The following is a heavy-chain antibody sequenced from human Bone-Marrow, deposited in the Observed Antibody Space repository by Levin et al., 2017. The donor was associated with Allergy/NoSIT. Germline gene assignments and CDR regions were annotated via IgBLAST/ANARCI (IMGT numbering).Heavy chain of an antibody. CDR1: GGSLHSGDYY. CDR2: IYYGGTI. Sequence: SQTLSLPCTVSGGSLHSGDYYWRWVRQPPGKGLEWIGYIYYGGTIHYNPSLESRVLISVDSSKNQFSLKLSSVTAADTAVYYCARDLDLGSSTWGQGSLVTVSS. J-gene: IGHJ5*02. D-gene: IGHD2-2*01. CDR3: ARDLDLGSST. V-gene: IGHV4-30-4*01.